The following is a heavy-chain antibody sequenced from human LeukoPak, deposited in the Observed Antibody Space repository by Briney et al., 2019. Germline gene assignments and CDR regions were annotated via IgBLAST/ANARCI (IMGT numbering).Heavy chain of an antibody. V-gene: IGHV4-39*07. D-gene: IGHD3-10*01. CDR1: GGSISSSSYY. CDR3: ARLYYYGSGNSFRLNWFDP. J-gene: IGHJ5*02. Sequence: SETLSLTCTVSGGSISSSSYYWGWIRQPPGKGLEWIGSIYHSGNTYYNPSLKSRVTISVDTSKNQFSLKLSSVTAADTAVYFCARLYYYGSGNSFRLNWFDPWGQGTLVTVSS. CDR2: IYHSGNT.